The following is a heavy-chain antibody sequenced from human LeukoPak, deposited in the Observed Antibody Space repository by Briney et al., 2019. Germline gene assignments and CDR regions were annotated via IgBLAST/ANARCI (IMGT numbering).Heavy chain of an antibody. CDR1: GYSFTSYW. CDR3: VRRLARYCSGGSCYSRGSYYYYYMDV. V-gene: IGHV5-51*01. J-gene: IGHJ6*03. D-gene: IGHD2-15*01. CDR2: IYPGDSDT. Sequence: GESLKISCKGSGYSFTSYWIGWVRQMPGKGLEWMGIIYPGDSDTRYSPSFQGQVTISADKSISTAYLQWSSLKASDTAMYYCVRRLARYCSGGSCYSRGSYYYYYMDVCGKGTTVTVSS.